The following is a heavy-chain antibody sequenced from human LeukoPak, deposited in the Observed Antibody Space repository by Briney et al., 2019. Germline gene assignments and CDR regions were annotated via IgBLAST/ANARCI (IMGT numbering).Heavy chain of an antibody. CDR3: ARFTSYGYLADAFDI. V-gene: IGHV4-59*01. CDR1: GGSISSYY. Sequence: SETLSLTCTVSGGSISSYYWSWIRQPPGKGLEWIGYIYYSGSTNYNPSLKSRVTISVDTSKNQFSLKLSSVTAADTAVYYCARFTSYGYLADAFDIWGQGTMVTVSS. D-gene: IGHD5-18*01. CDR2: IYYSGST. J-gene: IGHJ3*02.